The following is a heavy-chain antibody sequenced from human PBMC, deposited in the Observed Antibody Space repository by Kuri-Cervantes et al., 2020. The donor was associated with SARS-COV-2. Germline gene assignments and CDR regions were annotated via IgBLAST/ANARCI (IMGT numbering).Heavy chain of an antibody. V-gene: IGHV4-59*08. CDR2: IYYSGST. D-gene: IGHD4-17*01. Sequence: SETLSLTCTVSGGSINSYYWSWIRQPPGKGLEWIGSIYYSGSTYYNPSLKSRVTISVDTSKNQFSLKLSSVTAADTAVYYCARHESDGDTYDYWGQGTLVTVSS. CDR3: ARHESDGDTYDY. J-gene: IGHJ4*02. CDR1: GGSINSYY.